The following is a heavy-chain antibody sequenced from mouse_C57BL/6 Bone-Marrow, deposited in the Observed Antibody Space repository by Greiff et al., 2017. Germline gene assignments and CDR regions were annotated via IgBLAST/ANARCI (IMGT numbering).Heavy chain of an antibody. D-gene: IGHD1-1*01. Sequence: QVQLQQSGPGLVQPSQSLSITYTVSGFSLTSYGVHWVRQSPGKGLEWLGVIWSGGSTDYNAAFISRLSISKDNSKSQVFFKMNSLQADDTAIYYCATNWGGSSLAMDYWGQGTSVTVSS. V-gene: IGHV2-2*01. CDR2: IWSGGST. CDR1: GFSLTSYG. J-gene: IGHJ4*01. CDR3: ATNWGGSSLAMDY.